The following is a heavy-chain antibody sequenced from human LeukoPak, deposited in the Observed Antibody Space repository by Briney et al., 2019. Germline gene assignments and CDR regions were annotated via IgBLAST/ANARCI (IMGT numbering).Heavy chain of an antibody. CDR2: VYSGGNT. J-gene: IGHJ4*02. CDR1: GFTVSSDY. D-gene: IGHD3-9*01. V-gene: IGHV3-66*01. CDR3: ARDSSDILTGYYSGVDY. Sequence: GGSLRLSCTASGFTVSSDYMSWVRQAPGKGLEWVSVVYSGGNTYYADSVKGRFTISRDNSKNTLYLQMNSLRAEDTAVYYCARDSSDILTGYYSGVDYWGQGTLVTVSS.